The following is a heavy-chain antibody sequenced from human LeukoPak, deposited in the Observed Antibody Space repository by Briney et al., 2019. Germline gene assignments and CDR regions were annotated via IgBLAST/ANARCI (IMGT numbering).Heavy chain of an antibody. V-gene: IGHV3-30*04. Sequence: GRSLRLSCAASGFTFSSYAMHWVRQAPGKGLEWVAVISYDGSNKYYADSVKGRFTISRDNSKNTLYLQMNSLRAEDTAVYYCARDLPSGGYWGQGTLVTVSS. CDR3: ARDLPSGGY. D-gene: IGHD1-26*01. J-gene: IGHJ4*02. CDR1: GFTFSSYA. CDR2: ISYDGSNK.